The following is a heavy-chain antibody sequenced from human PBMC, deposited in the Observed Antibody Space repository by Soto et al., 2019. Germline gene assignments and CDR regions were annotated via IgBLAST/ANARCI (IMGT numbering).Heavy chain of an antibody. J-gene: IGHJ3*02. V-gene: IGHV3-33*08. CDR2: IWYDGSNK. CDR3: ARDQNSSGWLDAFDI. Sequence: GGSLRLSCAASGFTFSSYWMSWVRQAPGKGLEWVAVIWYDGSNKYYADSVKGRFTISRDNSKNTLYLQMNSLRAEDTAVYYCARDQNSSGWLDAFDIWGQGTMVTVSS. CDR1: GFTFSSYW. D-gene: IGHD6-19*01.